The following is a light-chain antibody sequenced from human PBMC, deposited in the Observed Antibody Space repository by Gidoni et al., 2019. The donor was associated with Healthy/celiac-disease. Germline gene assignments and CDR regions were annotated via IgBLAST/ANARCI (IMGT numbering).Light chain of an antibody. J-gene: IGKJ4*01. CDR1: QSVSSN. Sequence: EIVMTQSPATLSVSPGERATLSCRASQSVSSNLAWYQQKPGQAPGLLIYGASTRATGIPARFSGSGSGTEFTLTISSLQSEDFAVYYCQQYNNWPPLTFGGXTKVEIK. CDR3: QQYNNWPPLT. V-gene: IGKV3-15*01. CDR2: GAS.